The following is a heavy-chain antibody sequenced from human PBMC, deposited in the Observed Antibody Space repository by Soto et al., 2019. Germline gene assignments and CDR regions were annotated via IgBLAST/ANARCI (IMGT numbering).Heavy chain of an antibody. CDR2: IIPIFNST. D-gene: IGHD2-2*01. CDR3: TFAPNWTYQLTRY. J-gene: IGHJ4*02. V-gene: IGHV1-69*13. CDR1: GSRFSNYV. Sequence: SVKVSCKVSGSRFSNYVISWVRQAPGHGLAWLGRIIPIFNSTKYAQSFQGRVTITADASATTAYLALSGLKSEDTAVYYCTFAPNWTYQLTRYWGRGTLVTVSS.